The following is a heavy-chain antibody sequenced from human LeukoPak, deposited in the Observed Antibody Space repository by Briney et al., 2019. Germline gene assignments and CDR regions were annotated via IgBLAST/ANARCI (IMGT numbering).Heavy chain of an antibody. CDR3: ARDRVVVAATFIENYYYYGMDV. CDR1: GGTFSSYA. Sequence: SVKVSCKASGGTFSSYAISWVRQAPGQGLEWMGGIIPIFGTANYAQKFQGRVTITADESTSTAYMELSSLRSEDTAVYYCARDRVVVAATFIENYYYYGMDVWGQGTTVTVSS. V-gene: IGHV1-69*13. CDR2: IIPIFGTA. J-gene: IGHJ6*02. D-gene: IGHD2-15*01.